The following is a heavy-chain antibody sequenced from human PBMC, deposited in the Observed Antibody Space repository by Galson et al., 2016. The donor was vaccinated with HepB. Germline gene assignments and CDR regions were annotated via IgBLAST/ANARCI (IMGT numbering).Heavy chain of an antibody. CDR3: ARDCDYSFPFDF. V-gene: IGHV3-11*01. J-gene: IGHJ4*02. CDR1: GLTFNDYS. CDR2: ISATGSAI. D-gene: IGHD4-11*01. Sequence: SLRLSCAVSGLTFNDYSMSWIRQAPGKGLEWVSYISATGSAIKYSDSVRGRLTIYRDNAKKSLYLQMHSLGDEDTAIYYCARDCDYSFPFDFWGRGTLVTVSS.